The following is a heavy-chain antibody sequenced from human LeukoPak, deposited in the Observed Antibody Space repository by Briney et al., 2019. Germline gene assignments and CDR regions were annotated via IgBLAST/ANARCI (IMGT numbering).Heavy chain of an antibody. V-gene: IGHV1-46*01. CDR1: GYTFTSYY. Sequence: ASVKVSCKASGYTFTSYYMHWVRQAPGQGLEWMGIINPSGGSTSHAQKFQGRVTMTRDMSTSTVYMELSSLRSEDTAVYYCARDRTIWGNWFDPWGQGTLVTVSS. CDR2: INPSGGST. D-gene: IGHD3-9*01. J-gene: IGHJ5*02. CDR3: ARDRTIWGNWFDP.